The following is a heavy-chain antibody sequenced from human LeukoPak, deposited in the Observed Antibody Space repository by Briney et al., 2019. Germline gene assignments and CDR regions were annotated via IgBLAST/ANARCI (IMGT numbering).Heavy chain of an antibody. CDR2: IYYSGST. D-gene: IGHD4-17*01. V-gene: IGHV4-39*07. CDR3: ARDAVTVTPGTYYFDY. CDR1: GGSISSSRYY. Sequence: SEALSLTCTVSGGSISSSRYYWGWIRQPPGKGLEWIGSIYYSGSTYYNPSLKSRVTISVDTSKNQFSPKLSPVTAADTAVYYCARDAVTVTPGTYYFDYWGQGTLGTVSS. J-gene: IGHJ4*02.